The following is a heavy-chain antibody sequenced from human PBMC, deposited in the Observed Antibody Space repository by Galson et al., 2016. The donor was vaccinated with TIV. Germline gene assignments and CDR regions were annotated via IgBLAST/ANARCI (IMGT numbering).Heavy chain of an antibody. Sequence: SVKVSCKASGYSFTDYYIHWVRQAPGQGLEWMGWINPSSGGTFYAQRFQDWVTMTRDTSISTTYMDPSRLRPNDTAVYYCARGQSDSRGVDPWGQGTLVTVSS. CDR3: ARGQSDSRGVDP. V-gene: IGHV1-2*04. CDR2: INPSSGGT. J-gene: IGHJ5*02. D-gene: IGHD2-21*02. CDR1: GYSFTDYY.